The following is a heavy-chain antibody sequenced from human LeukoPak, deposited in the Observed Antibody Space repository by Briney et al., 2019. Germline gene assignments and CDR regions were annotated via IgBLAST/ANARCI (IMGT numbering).Heavy chain of an antibody. Sequence: PSETLSLTCTVSGGSITGYYWSWIRQPPGKALEWIGYIYYTGKTYYNPSLEGRVTILVDTSRNHFSVKLSSVTAADTAVYYCARSQNYYGSGDYWSQGTLVTVSS. J-gene: IGHJ4*02. CDR2: IYYTGKT. V-gene: IGHV4-59*01. D-gene: IGHD3-10*01. CDR3: ARSQNYYGSGDY. CDR1: GGSITGYY.